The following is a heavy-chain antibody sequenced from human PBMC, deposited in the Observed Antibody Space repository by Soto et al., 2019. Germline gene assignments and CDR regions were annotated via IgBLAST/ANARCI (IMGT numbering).Heavy chain of an antibody. D-gene: IGHD6-19*01. J-gene: IGHJ5*02. CDR1: GYTFTSYD. CDR3: AIQSAWDSSGWNWFDP. V-gene: IGHV1-8*01. CDR2: MNPNSGNT. Sequence: SVKVSCKASGYTFTSYDINWVRQATGQGLEWMGWMNPNSGNTGYAQKFQGRVTMTRNTSISTAYMELSSLRSEDTAVYYCAIQSAWDSSGWNWFDPWGQGTLVTVSS.